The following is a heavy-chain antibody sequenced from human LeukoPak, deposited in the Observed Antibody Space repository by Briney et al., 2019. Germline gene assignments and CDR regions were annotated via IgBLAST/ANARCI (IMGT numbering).Heavy chain of an antibody. CDR1: GFTFSDYY. CDR2: IYSGGST. Sequence: PGGSLRLSCAASGFTFSDYYMSWIRQAPGKGLEWVSVIYSGGSTYYADSVKGRFTISRDNSKNTLYLQMNSLRAEDTAVYYCARDSPDYWGQGTLVTVSS. J-gene: IGHJ4*02. V-gene: IGHV3-66*01. CDR3: ARDSPDY.